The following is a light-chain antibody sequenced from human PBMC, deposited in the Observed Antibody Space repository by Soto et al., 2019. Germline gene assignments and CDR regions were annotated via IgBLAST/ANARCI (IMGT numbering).Light chain of an antibody. Sequence: EIVLTQSPGTLSLSPGGRATLSCRASQSVSSIYLAWYQQKPGQAPRLLIYDASSRATGIPDRFSGSGSGTEFTLTISGLEPEDFAVYYCQQYGTTPLTFGGGTKVEIK. V-gene: IGKV3-20*01. CDR2: DAS. CDR1: QSVSSIY. J-gene: IGKJ4*01. CDR3: QQYGTTPLT.